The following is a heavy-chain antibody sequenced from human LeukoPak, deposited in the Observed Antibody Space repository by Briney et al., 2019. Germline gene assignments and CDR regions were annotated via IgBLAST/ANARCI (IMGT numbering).Heavy chain of an antibody. D-gene: IGHD3-10*02. J-gene: IGHJ6*02. CDR3: ARGACLGSYYYYYDMEV. CDR2: IITSFGTT. V-gene: IGHV1-69*13. CDR1: RGTFNNYA. Sequence: SVNVSFMASRGTFNNYAVSWVRQAPGQGLEWMGGIITSFGTTNYAQKFHGRVTITADESTSTAYMELSSLRSEDTAVYYCARGACLGSYYYYYDMEVWGQETTVTVSS.